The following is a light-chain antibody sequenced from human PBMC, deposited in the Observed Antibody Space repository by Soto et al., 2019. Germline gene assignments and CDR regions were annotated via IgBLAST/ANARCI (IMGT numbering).Light chain of an antibody. CDR3: QSYDSSLSLVV. J-gene: IGLJ2*01. Sequence: QSVLTQPPSVSGAPGQRVPISCTGSNSNIGADYDVHWYQHLPGTAPKLLIYDNTHRPSGVPDRLSGSRSATSASLAITGLQAEYEADYYCQSYDSSLSLVVFGGGTKLTVL. V-gene: IGLV1-40*01. CDR2: DNT. CDR1: NSNIGADYD.